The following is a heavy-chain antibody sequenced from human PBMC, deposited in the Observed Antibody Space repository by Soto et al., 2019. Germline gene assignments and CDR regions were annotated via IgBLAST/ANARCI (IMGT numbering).Heavy chain of an antibody. V-gene: IGHV5-51*01. D-gene: IGHD6-19*01. CDR3: ARQQYSSGWPPSFDP. Sequence: GESLKISCKGSGYRFTSFWIGWVRQMPGKGLEWMGIIYPGDSDTRYSPSFQGQVTISADKSISTAYLQWSSLKASDTAMYYCARQQYSSGWPPSFDPWGQGTLVTVSS. CDR1: GYRFTSFW. CDR2: IYPGDSDT. J-gene: IGHJ5*02.